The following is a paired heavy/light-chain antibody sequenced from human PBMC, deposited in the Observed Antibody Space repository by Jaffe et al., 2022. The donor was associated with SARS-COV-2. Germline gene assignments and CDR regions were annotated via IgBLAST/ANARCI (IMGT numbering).Heavy chain of an antibody. CDR2: IYPGDSDT. CDR3: ARGRGYSYGDDPREGLDY. CDR1: GYSFSNYW. J-gene: IGHJ4*02. D-gene: IGHD5-18*01. Sequence: EVQLVQSGAEVKKPGESLKISCKGSGYSFSNYWIAWVRQMPGKGLEWMGIIYPGDSDTRYSPSFQGQVTISADKSITTAYLQWSSLKASDTAKYYCARGRGYSYGDDPREGLDYWGLGTMVTVSS. V-gene: IGHV5-51*01.
Light chain of an antibody. V-gene: IGKV1-39*01. CDR2: AAS. J-gene: IGKJ4*01. CDR3: QQFSSSLT. CDR1: QSISRH. Sequence: DIQMTQSPSSLSASVGDSVTITCRASQSISRHLSWYQQKPGKAPKLLIYAASVLQSEVPSRFSGSGSGTDFTLTISSLQPGDSATYYCQQFSSSLTFGGGTKVAIK.